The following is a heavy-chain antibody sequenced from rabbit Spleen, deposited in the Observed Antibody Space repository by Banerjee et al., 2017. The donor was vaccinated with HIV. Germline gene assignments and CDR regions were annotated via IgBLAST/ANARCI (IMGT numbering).Heavy chain of an antibody. D-gene: IGHD1-1*01. J-gene: IGHJ4*01. CDR1: GFSFSNSYY. CDR3: ARDLTDVIGWNFGW. Sequence: QSLEESGGDLVKPGASLTLTCTASGFSFSNSYYVCWVRQAPGKGLEWIGCIWSGSVGNTYYASWAKGRFTISKTSSTTVTLQVTSLTAADTTIYFCARDLTDVIGWNFGWWGQGTLVTVS. V-gene: IGHV1S40*01. CDR2: IWSGSVGNT.